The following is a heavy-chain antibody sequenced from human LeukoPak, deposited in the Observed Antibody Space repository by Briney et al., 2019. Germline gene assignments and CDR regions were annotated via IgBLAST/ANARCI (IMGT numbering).Heavy chain of an antibody. D-gene: IGHD6-13*01. CDR2: IYHSGST. CDR3: ARVSTSWYQDWYFDL. V-gene: IGHV4-39*07. CDR1: GGSITSSSYY. J-gene: IGHJ2*01. Sequence: SETLSLTCTVSGGSITSSSYYWGWIRQPPGKGLEWIGSIYHSGSTYYNPSLKSRVTISVDTSKNQFSLKLSSVTAADTAVYYCARVSTSWYQDWYFDLWGRGTLVTVSS.